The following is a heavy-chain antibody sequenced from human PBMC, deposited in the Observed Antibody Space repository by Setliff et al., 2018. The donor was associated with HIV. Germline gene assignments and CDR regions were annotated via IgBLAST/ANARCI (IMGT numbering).Heavy chain of an antibody. Sequence: SLRLSCAASGFTFSSYWMYWVRQAPGKGLVWVSRINSDGSNATYADSVKGRFTISRDNAKNTLYLQMNSLRAEDTAVYYCAREHCDYVWGNYRQYYFDYWGQGTLVTVSS. J-gene: IGHJ4*02. CDR2: INSDGSNA. D-gene: IGHD3-16*02. CDR1: GFTFSSYW. V-gene: IGHV3-74*01. CDR3: AREHCDYVWGNYRQYYFDY.